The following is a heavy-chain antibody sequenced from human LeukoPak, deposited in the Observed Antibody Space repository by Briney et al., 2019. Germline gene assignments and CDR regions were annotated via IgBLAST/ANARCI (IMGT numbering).Heavy chain of an antibody. Sequence: GGSLRLSCAASGFTFSSYGMHWVRQAPGKGLEWVAFIESDGSIKRYADSVKGRLTISRDNSKNTLYLQMNSLRAEDTAVYYCARDQYRSSNYFDFSGQGTLVTVSS. V-gene: IGHV3-30*02. CDR3: ARDQYRSSNYFDF. J-gene: IGHJ4*02. D-gene: IGHD6-6*01. CDR2: IESDGSIK. CDR1: GFTFSSYG.